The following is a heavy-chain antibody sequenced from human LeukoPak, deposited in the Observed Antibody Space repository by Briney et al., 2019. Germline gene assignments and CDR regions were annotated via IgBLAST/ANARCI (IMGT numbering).Heavy chain of an antibody. Sequence: PSDTLSLTCAVYGGSFRGYYWSWIRQPPGKGLEWIGEINHSGSTNYNPSLKSRVTIAVATSKNQFSLKLSSVTAADTAVYYCARVSPTYSSSWDYWGQGTLVTVSS. CDR3: ARVSPTYSSSWDY. D-gene: IGHD6-13*01. CDR1: GGSFRGYY. CDR2: INHSGST. J-gene: IGHJ4*02. V-gene: IGHV4-34*01.